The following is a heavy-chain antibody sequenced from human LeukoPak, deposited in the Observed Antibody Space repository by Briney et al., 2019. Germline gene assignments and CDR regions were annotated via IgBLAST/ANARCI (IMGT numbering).Heavy chain of an antibody. CDR1: GGSISSSSYY. CDR2: IYYSGST. J-gene: IGHJ4*02. D-gene: IGHD4-23*01. V-gene: IGHV4-39*01. Sequence: SETLSLTCTVSGGSISSSSYYWGWIRQPPGKGLEWIGSIYYSGSTYYNPSLKSRVTISVDTSKNQFSLKLSSVTAADTAVYYCARWYPLDYWGQGTLSPSPQ. CDR3: ARWYPLDY.